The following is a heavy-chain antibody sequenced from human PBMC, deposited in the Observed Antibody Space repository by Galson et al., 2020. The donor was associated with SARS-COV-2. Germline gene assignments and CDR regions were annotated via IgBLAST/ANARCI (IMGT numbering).Heavy chain of an antibody. CDR1: GFPFTIYA. CDR2: MSHDGGVQ. CDR3: TSSLATALTGTRDAFDI. D-gene: IGHD6-19*01. J-gene: IGHJ3*02. Sequence: GGSLRLSCAASGFPFTIYAIHWVRQSPGMGLEWVAVMSHDGGVQYYADSVKGRFTIARDNLENTLHLQMNSLRPEDTAVYYCTSSLATALTGTRDAFDIWGQGTTVTVSS. V-gene: IGHV3-30*01.